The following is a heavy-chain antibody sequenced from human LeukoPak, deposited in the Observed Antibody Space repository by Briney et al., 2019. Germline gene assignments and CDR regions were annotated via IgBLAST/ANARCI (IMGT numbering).Heavy chain of an antibody. CDR3: ARDRSPRYIVLMVYATGGDDAFDI. V-gene: IGHV3-21*01. Sequence: GGSLRLSCAASGFTFSSYSMNWVRQAPGKGLEWVSSISSSSSYIYCADSVKGRFTISRDNAKNSLYLQMNSLRAEDTAVYYCARDRSPRYIVLMVYATGGDDAFDIWGQGTMVTVSS. CDR2: ISSSSSYI. D-gene: IGHD2-8*01. CDR1: GFTFSSYS. J-gene: IGHJ3*02.